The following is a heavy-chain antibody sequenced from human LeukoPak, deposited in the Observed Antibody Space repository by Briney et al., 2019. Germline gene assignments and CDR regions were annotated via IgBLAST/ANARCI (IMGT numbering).Heavy chain of an antibody. Sequence: QSGGSLRLSCAASAFTFSIYAMSWDRQAPGKGLEWDSAISGSGGSTYYADSVKGRFTISRDNSKNTMYLQMNSLRAEHTAVNYCAKDWPYGSGSYLDGYYYGMDVWGQGTTVTVSS. V-gene: IGHV3-23*01. D-gene: IGHD3-10*01. J-gene: IGHJ6*02. CDR1: AFTFSIYA. CDR2: ISGSGGST. CDR3: AKDWPYGSGSYLDGYYYGMDV.